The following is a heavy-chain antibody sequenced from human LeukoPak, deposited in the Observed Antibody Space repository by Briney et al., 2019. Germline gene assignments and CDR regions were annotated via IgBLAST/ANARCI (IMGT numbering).Heavy chain of an antibody. CDR3: ASEFLGRIAAADTDAFDI. V-gene: IGHV4-59*01. CDR1: GGSISSYY. J-gene: IGHJ3*02. Sequence: PSETLSLTCTVSGGSISSYYWSWIRQPPGKGLEWIGYIYYSGSTNYNPSLKSRVTISVDTSKNQFSLKLSSVTAADTAVYYCASEFLGRIAAADTDAFDIWGRGTMVTVSS. CDR2: IYYSGST. D-gene: IGHD6-13*01.